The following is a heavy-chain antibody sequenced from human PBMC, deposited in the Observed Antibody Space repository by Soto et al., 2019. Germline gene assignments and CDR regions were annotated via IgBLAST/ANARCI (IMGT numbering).Heavy chain of an antibody. J-gene: IGHJ4*02. Sequence: XGSLRLSCSAAGFSFSNNGMHWVRQAPGKGLEWVAIISYDGSKKYYADSVKGRFTISRDNSKNTLYLQMNSLRVEDTAVYYCAKDRVESGLGEIDYWGQGTLVTVSS. CDR2: ISYDGSKK. CDR1: GFSFSNNG. D-gene: IGHD3-16*01. V-gene: IGHV3-30*18. CDR3: AKDRVESGLGEIDY.